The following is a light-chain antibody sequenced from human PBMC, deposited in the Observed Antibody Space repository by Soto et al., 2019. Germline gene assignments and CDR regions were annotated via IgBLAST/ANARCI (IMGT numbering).Light chain of an antibody. CDR2: EDN. J-gene: IGLJ2*01. Sequence: NFMLTQPHSVSESHGKTVTISCTRSSGSIASNYVQWYQQRPGSAPTTVIYEDNQRPSGVPDRFSGSIDSSSNSASLTISGLKTEDEADYYCQSYDSSNVVFGGGTKVTVL. V-gene: IGLV6-57*04. CDR1: SGSIASNY. CDR3: QSYDSSNVV.